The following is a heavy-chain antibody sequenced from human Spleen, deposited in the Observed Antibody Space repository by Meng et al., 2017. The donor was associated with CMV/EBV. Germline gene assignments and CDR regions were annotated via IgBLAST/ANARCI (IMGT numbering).Heavy chain of an antibody. Sequence: ASVKVSCKASGYTFTTYYLHWVRQAPGQGLEWMGIMNPAGGSTSYPQKFQGRVTMTRDTSTSTVYMELSSLRAEDTAVYYCAKVMSYCGGDCYPDYWGQGTLVTVSS. J-gene: IGHJ4*02. CDR3: AKVMSYCGGDCYPDY. CDR1: GYTFTTYY. CDR2: MNPAGGST. V-gene: IGHV1-46*01. D-gene: IGHD2-21*01.